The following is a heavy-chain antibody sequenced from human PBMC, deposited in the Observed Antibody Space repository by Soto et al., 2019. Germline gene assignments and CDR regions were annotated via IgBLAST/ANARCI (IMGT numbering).Heavy chain of an antibody. CDR2: ISYDGSNK. CDR1: GFTFSSYG. V-gene: IGHV3-30*18. CDR3: AKDLLAACDY. Sequence: GGSLRLSCAASGFTFSSYGMHWVRQAPGKGLEWVAVISYDGSNKYYADSVKGRFTISRDNSKNTLYLQMNSLRAEDTAVYYCAKDLLAACDYWGQGTLVTVSS. D-gene: IGHD6-13*01. J-gene: IGHJ4*02.